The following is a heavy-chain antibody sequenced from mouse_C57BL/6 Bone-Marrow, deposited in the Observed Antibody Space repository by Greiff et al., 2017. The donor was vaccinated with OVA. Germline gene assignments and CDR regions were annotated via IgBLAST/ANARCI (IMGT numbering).Heavy chain of an antibody. CDR2: IYPGSGST. J-gene: IGHJ4*01. D-gene: IGHD2-4*01. Sequence: VKLQQPGAELVKPGASVKLSCKASGYTFTSYWITWVKQRPGQGLEWIGDIYPGSGSTNYNEKFTSKATLTVDTSSSTAYMQLSSLTSEDSAVYYCARPDYDGAYYAMDYWGQGTSVTVAS. CDR1: GYTFTSYW. CDR3: ARPDYDGAYYAMDY. V-gene: IGHV1-55*01.